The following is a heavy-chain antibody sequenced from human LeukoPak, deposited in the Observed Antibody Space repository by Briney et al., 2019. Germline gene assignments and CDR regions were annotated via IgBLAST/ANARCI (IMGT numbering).Heavy chain of an antibody. V-gene: IGHV1-46*01. J-gene: IGHJ6*03. Sequence: ASVKVSCKASGYTFTSYYTHWVRQAPGQGLEWMGIINPSGGSTSYAQKFQGRVTMTRDMSTSTVYMELSSLRSEDTAVYYCARENIGDVNYYYMDVWGKGTTVTISS. D-gene: IGHD3-16*01. CDR1: GYTFTSYY. CDR3: ARENIGDVNYYYMDV. CDR2: INPSGGST.